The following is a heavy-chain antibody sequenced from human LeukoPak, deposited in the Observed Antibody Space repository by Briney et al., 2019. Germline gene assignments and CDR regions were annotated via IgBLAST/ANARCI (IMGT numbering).Heavy chain of an antibody. CDR3: ATGSGWYSPDY. V-gene: IGHV1-58*01. Sequence: SVKASCKASGFTFTSSPLQWVRQPRGQRLEWIGWIVVGSGNTNYAQNFQERVTITRDMSTNTAYMELSSLRSEDTAVYYCATGSGWYSPDYWGQGTLVTVSS. D-gene: IGHD6-19*01. CDR1: GFTFTSSP. J-gene: IGHJ4*02. CDR2: IVVGSGNT.